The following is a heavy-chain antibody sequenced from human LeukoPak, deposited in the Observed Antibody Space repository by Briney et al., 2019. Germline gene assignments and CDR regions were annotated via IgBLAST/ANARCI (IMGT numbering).Heavy chain of an antibody. J-gene: IGHJ4*02. V-gene: IGHV5-51*01. Sequence: GESLKISCKGSGYSFTSYWIGWVRLMPGKGLEWMGIIYPGDSDTRYSPSFQGQVTITAHKSISTAYLQWSSLKASDTAMYYCARQRTERITMVRGVIVYYWGQGTLVTVSS. CDR3: ARQRTERITMVRGVIVYY. CDR2: IYPGDSDT. CDR1: GYSFTSYW. D-gene: IGHD3-10*01.